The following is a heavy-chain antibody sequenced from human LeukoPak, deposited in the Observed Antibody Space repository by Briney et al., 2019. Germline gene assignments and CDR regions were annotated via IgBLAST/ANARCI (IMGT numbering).Heavy chain of an antibody. V-gene: IGHV3-23*01. CDR2: ISGNGGTT. CDR1: GFTFSSYG. D-gene: IGHD2-21*02. Sequence: GGSLRLSCAASGFTFSSYGVSWVRQAPGKGLEWISAISGNGGTTYYADSVKGRFTISRDNSKNTLYLQMNFLRAEDTAVYFCAKGSSRVVTAIPFGSHWGQGTLVTVSS. J-gene: IGHJ4*02. CDR3: AKGSSRVVTAIPFGSH.